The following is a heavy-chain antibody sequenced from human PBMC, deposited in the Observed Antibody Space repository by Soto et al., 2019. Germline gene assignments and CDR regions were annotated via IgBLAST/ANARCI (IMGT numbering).Heavy chain of an antibody. J-gene: IGHJ4*02. CDR2: ISAHNGNT. Sequence: QVHLVQSGAEVKKPGASVKVSCKASGYTFTSYGITWVRQAPGQGLEWMGWISAHNGNTDYAQKLQGRVIVTRNTSTSTAYMELRSLRSDDTAVYYCARGRYGDYWGQGAVVTVSS. CDR3: ARGRYGDY. V-gene: IGHV1-18*01. D-gene: IGHD1-1*01. CDR1: GYTFTSYG.